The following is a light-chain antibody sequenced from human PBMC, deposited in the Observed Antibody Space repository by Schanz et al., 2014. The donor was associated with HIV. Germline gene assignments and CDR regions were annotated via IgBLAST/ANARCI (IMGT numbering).Light chain of an antibody. Sequence: QSVLTQPPSVSGALGQRVTISCTGSRSNIGAGYDVHWYQQLPGTAPKLLIYGNTNRPSGVPDRFSGSKSGTSASLAITGLQAEDEADYYCQSYDSSLSAVVFGGGTKLTVL. V-gene: IGLV1-40*01. J-gene: IGLJ2*01. CDR1: RSNIGAGYD. CDR3: QSYDSSLSAVV. CDR2: GNT.